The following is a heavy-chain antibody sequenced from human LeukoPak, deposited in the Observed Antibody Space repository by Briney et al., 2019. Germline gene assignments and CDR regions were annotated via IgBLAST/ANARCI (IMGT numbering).Heavy chain of an antibody. V-gene: IGHV4-31*03. J-gene: IGHJ3*02. D-gene: IGHD2-8*02. Sequence: SETLSLTCTVSGGSISSGGYYWSWIRQHPGKGLEWIGYIYYSGSTYYNPSLKSRVTISVDTSKNQFSPKLSSVTAADTAVYYCARAHWSRAFDIWGQGTMVTVSS. CDR2: IYYSGST. CDR1: GGSISSGGYY. CDR3: ARAHWSRAFDI.